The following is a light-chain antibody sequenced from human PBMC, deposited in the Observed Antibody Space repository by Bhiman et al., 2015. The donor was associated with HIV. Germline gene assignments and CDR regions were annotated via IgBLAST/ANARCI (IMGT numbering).Light chain of an antibody. V-gene: IGLV2-23*02. CDR2: AVN. CDR3: SYVGGNTWM. J-gene: IGLJ3*02. CDR1: SSDIGFYDY. Sequence: QSALTQPASVSGSPGQSITISCTGTSSDIGFYDYVSWYQQHPGKAPKLIIFAVNQRPSGISDRFSGSKSGNTASLTISGLQAEDEGYYSCSYVGGNTWMFGGGTHLTVL.